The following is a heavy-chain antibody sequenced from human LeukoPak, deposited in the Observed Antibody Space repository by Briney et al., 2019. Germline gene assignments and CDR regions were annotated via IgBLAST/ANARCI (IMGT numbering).Heavy chain of an antibody. Sequence: GGSLRLSYAASGFSFSSYEMNWVRQAPGKGLEWVSYIGKSGRAIYYADAVQGRFTISRDNAKNSLFLQMDSLRDEDTAVYYCARVRRSYGYSYYHGLDVWGQGTTVTVSS. J-gene: IGHJ6*02. CDR1: GFSFSSYE. D-gene: IGHD3-16*01. CDR3: ARVRRSYGYSYYHGLDV. CDR2: IGKSGRAI. V-gene: IGHV3-48*03.